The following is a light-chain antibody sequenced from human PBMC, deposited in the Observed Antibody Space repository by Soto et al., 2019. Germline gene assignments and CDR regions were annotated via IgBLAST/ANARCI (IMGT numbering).Light chain of an antibody. CDR3: QQYGSSGT. V-gene: IGKV3-20*01. J-gene: IGKJ1*01. CDR1: QSVSNNY. CDR2: GAS. Sequence: EIVLTQSPGTLSLSPGYRATLSCRASQSVSNNYLAWYQQKPGQAPRLLIYGASNRATGIPDRLSGSGSGTDFTLTISRMEPEDFAVYYCQQYGSSGTFGQGTKVDIK.